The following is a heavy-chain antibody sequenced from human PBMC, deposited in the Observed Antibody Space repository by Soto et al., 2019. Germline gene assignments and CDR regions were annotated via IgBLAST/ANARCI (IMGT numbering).Heavy chain of an antibody. CDR2: ISGSGGST. V-gene: IGHV3-23*01. Sequence: PGGSLRLSCAASGFTFSSYAMSWVRQAPGKGLEWVSAISGSGGSTYYADSVKGRFTISRDNSKNTLYLQMNSLRAEDTAVYYCAKDRYDFWSGYYLCWFDPWGQGTLVTVSS. CDR3: AKDRYDFWSGYYLCWFDP. CDR1: GFTFSSYA. J-gene: IGHJ5*02. D-gene: IGHD3-3*01.